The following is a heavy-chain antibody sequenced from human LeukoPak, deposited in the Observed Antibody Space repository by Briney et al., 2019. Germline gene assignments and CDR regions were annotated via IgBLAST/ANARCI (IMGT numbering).Heavy chain of an antibody. CDR3: AREIGLPRYYYYMDV. CDR2: INHSGST. Sequence: PSETLSLTCAVNGGSFSGYYWSWIRQPPGKGLEWIGEINHSGSTNYNPSLKSRVTISVDTSKNQFSLKLSSVTAADTAVYYCAREIGLPRYYYYMDVWGKGTTVTVSS. D-gene: IGHD2-15*01. V-gene: IGHV4-34*01. CDR1: GGSFSGYY. J-gene: IGHJ6*03.